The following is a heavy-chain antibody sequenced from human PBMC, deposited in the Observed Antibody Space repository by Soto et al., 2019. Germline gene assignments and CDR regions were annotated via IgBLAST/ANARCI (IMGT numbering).Heavy chain of an antibody. CDR1: GFTFSNHA. J-gene: IGHJ4*02. V-gene: IGHV3-23*01. D-gene: IGHD6-19*01. CDR3: AKQFTRCGVSWLGADADY. Sequence: EVHLLESGGGLVQPGGSLRLSCAASGFTFSNHAMSWVRQTPGEGLEWVSGISFSGSNTYYADVERGRFTACRDTSNSTLYLQISSLGAEKTAVYYCAKQFTRCGVSWLGADADYWGQGTLVTVSS. CDR2: ISFSGSNT.